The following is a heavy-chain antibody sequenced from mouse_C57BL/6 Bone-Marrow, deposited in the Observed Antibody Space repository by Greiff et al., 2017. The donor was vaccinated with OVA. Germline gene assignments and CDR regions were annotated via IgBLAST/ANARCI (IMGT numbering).Heavy chain of an antibody. CDR2: ISSGSSTI. D-gene: IGHD1-1*01. Sequence: EVHLVESGGGLVKPGGSLKLSCAASGFTFSDYGMHWVRQAPEKGLEWVAYISSGSSTIYYADTVKGRFTISRDNAKNTLFLQMTSLRSEDTAMYYCARKTTVPSYAMDYWGQGTSVTVSS. V-gene: IGHV5-17*01. CDR1: GFTFSDYG. J-gene: IGHJ4*01. CDR3: ARKTTVPSYAMDY.